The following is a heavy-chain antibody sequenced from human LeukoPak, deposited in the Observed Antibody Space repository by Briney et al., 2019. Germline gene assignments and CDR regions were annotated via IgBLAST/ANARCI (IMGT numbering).Heavy chain of an antibody. CDR1: GFTVSTKY. CDR3: AREVEMATTLSFDY. V-gene: IGHV3-53*01. Sequence: GGSLRLSCAASGFTVSTKYMSWVRQAPGKGLEWVSVIYSGGSTYYADSVKGRFTISSDNSKNTLYLQMNSLRAEDTAVYYCAREVEMATTLSFDYWGQGTLVTVSS. CDR2: IYSGGST. J-gene: IGHJ4*02. D-gene: IGHD5-24*01.